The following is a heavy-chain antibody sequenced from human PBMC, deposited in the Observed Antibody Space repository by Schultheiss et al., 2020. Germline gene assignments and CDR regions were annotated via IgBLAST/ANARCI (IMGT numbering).Heavy chain of an antibody. J-gene: IGHJ4*02. CDR2: IYYSGST. V-gene: IGHV4-59*01. CDR1: GGSISSYY. D-gene: IGHD6-19*01. CDR3: ARGYSSGWYVVDY. Sequence: SETLSLTCTVSGGSISSYYWSWIRQPPGKGLEWIGYIYYSGSTNYNPSLKSRVTISVDTSKNLFSLKLSSVTAADTAVYYCARGYSSGWYVVDYWGQGTLVTVSS.